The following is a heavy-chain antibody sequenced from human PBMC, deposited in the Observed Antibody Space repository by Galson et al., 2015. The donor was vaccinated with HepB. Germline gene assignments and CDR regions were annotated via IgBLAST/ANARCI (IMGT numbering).Heavy chain of an antibody. Sequence: QSGAEVKKPGESLKISCKGSGYSFDTYWIGWVRQMPGKGLESMGIIYPDDSDTKYSPSFQGQVTISADKSINTAYLQWSSLKASDTAMYYCARTSGSFTYDAFHIWGQGTMVTVSS. CDR3: ARTSGSFTYDAFHI. D-gene: IGHD3-3*01. V-gene: IGHV5-51*01. CDR1: GYSFDTYW. J-gene: IGHJ3*02. CDR2: IYPDDSDT.